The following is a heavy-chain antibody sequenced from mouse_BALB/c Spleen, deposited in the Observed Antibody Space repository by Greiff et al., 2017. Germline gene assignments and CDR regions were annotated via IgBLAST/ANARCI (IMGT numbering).Heavy chain of an antibody. CDR2: ISSGSSTI. J-gene: IGHJ4*01. D-gene: IGHD1-1*01. V-gene: IGHV5-17*02. CDR3: ARGVEFIPMDY. CDR1: GFTFSSFG. Sequence: EVQGVESGGGLVQPGGSRKLSCAASGFTFSSFGMHWVRQAPEKGLEWVAYISSGSSTIYYAGTVKGRFTISRDNPKNTLFLQMTSLRSEDTAMYYCARGVEFIPMDYWGQGTSVTVSS.